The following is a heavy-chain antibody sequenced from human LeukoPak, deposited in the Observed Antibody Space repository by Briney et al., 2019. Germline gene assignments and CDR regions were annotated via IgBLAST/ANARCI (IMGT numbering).Heavy chain of an antibody. CDR1: GGSFSGYY. V-gene: IGHV4-34*01. D-gene: IGHD4-11*01. CDR2: INHSGST. Sequence: PETLSLTCAVYGGSFSGYYWSWIRQPPGKGLEWIGEINHSGSTNYNPSLKSRVTISVDTSKNQFSLKLSSVTAADTAVYYCARGVGYSNYYYYYYMDVWGKGTTVTVSS. CDR3: ARGVGYSNYYYYYYMDV. J-gene: IGHJ6*03.